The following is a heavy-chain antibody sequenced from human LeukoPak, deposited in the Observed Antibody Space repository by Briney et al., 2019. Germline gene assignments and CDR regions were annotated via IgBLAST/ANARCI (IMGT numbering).Heavy chain of an antibody. Sequence: GGSLRLSCAASGFTFSSYWMSWVRQAPGKGLEWVSGISGSGDNTYYADSVKGRFTISRDNSKNTLYVQVNSLGTEDTAAYYCAKGSYYDSSGSFYFDYWGQGTLVTVSS. CDR3: AKGSYYDSSGSFYFDY. CDR1: GFTFSSYW. CDR2: ISGSGDNT. J-gene: IGHJ4*02. D-gene: IGHD3-22*01. V-gene: IGHV3-23*01.